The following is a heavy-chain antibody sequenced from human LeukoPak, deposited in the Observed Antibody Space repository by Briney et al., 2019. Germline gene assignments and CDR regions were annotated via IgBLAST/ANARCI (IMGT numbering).Heavy chain of an antibody. D-gene: IGHD6-19*01. CDR1: GFTFSSYE. CDR3: AREPRRRIAVAGTSDAFDI. J-gene: IGHJ3*02. Sequence: GGSLRLSCAASGFTFSSYEMNSVRQAPGKGLEWVSYISSSGSTIYYADSVKGRFTISRDNAKNSLYLQMNSLRAEDTAVYYCAREPRRRIAVAGTSDAFDIWGQGTMVTVSS. CDR2: ISSSGSTI. V-gene: IGHV3-48*03.